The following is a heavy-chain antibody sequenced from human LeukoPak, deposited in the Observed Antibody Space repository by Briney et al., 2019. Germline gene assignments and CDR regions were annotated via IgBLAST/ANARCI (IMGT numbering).Heavy chain of an antibody. CDR2: ISSSSSYT. CDR1: GFTFSDYY. D-gene: IGHD1-26*01. V-gene: IGHV3-11*05. J-gene: IGHJ4*02. Sequence: GGSLRLSCAASGFTFSDYYMSWIRQAPGKGLEWVSYISSSSSYTNYADSVKGRFTISRDNAKNSLYLQMNSLRAEDTAVYYCAREGVKGSYYGWGQGTLVTVSS. CDR3: AREGVKGSYYG.